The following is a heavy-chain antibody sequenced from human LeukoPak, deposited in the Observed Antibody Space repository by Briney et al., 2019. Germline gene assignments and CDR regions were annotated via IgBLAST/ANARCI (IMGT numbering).Heavy chain of an antibody. Sequence: GGSLRLSCAASGFTFSSYSMNWVRQAPGKGLEWVSSISSSSSYIYYADSVKGRFTISRDNAKNSLYLQMNSLRAEDMAVYYCARAGIAAARKYFDYWGQGTLVTVSS. V-gene: IGHV3-21*01. CDR1: GFTFSSYS. CDR3: ARAGIAAARKYFDY. J-gene: IGHJ4*02. D-gene: IGHD6-13*01. CDR2: ISSSSSYI.